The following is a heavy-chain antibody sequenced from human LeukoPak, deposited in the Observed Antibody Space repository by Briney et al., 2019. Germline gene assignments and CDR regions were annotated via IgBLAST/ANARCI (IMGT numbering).Heavy chain of an antibody. J-gene: IGHJ4*02. CDR3: ARDYHDSSGYKNY. CDR1: GFTFTDYY. CDR2: ISSSSSTI. D-gene: IGHD3-22*01. Sequence: PGGSLRLSRAASGFTFTDYYMSWIRQAPGKGLEWVSYISSSSSTIYYADSVKGRFTISRDNAKNSLYLQMNSLRAEDTAVYYCARDYHDSSGYKNYWGQGTLVTVSS. V-gene: IGHV3-11*04.